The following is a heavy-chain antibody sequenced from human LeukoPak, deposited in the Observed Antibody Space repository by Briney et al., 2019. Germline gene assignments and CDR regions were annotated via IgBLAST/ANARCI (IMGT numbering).Heavy chain of an antibody. CDR3: AGEYCSGGTCRQGFDY. J-gene: IGHJ4*02. CDR1: GYTFTVYY. Sequence: ASVTVSCKSSGYTFTVYYMHWVRQAPGKGLEYMGWINPNSGDTNHAQNFQGRVTLTRDTSISTAYMELSSLRSDDSALYYCAGEYCSGGTCRQGFDYWGQGTLVTVSS. CDR2: INPNSGDT. D-gene: IGHD2-15*01. V-gene: IGHV1-2*02.